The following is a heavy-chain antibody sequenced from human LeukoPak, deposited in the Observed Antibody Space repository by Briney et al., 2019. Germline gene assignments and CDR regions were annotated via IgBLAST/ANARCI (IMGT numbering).Heavy chain of an antibody. J-gene: IGHJ4*02. CDR2: IQEDGSAT. CDR1: GFIFSNYY. D-gene: IGHD1-14*01. CDR3: ARRKEVQTTFDC. Sequence: GRSLRLSCAASGFIFSNYYMGWVRQAPGKGLEWVANIQEDGSATYYVDSVKGRFTISGDNAKNSLDLQMNSLRAEDTAVYFCARRKEVQTTFDCWGQGTLVTVSS. V-gene: IGHV3-7*01.